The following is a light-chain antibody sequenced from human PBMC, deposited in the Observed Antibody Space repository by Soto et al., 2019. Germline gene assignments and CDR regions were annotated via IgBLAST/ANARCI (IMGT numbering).Light chain of an antibody. CDR1: RSFASSY. J-gene: IGKJ4*01. V-gene: IGKV3D-20*02. Sequence: EIVLTQSPATLSLSPGERATLSCRASRSFASSYLAWYQHKPGQAPRLLIYAASSRAAGIPDRFIGSGSATDFTLTISSLEPEDFGVYYCQQRSNWPPVTFGGGTKVEIK. CDR3: QQRSNWPPVT. CDR2: AAS.